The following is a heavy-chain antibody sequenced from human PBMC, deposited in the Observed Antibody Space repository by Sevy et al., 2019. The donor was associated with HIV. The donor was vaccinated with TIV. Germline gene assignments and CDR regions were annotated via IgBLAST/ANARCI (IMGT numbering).Heavy chain of an antibody. D-gene: IGHD3-10*02. CDR3: ARAVTVVRGVIGDFDY. CDR2: TYYRSKWYN. Sequence: SQTLSLTFAISGDSVSSNSAAWNWIRQSPSRGLEWLGRTYYRSKWYNDYAVSVKSRITINPDTSKNQFSLQLNSVTPEDTAVYYCARAVTVVRGVIGDFDYWGQGTLVTVSS. V-gene: IGHV6-1*01. CDR1: GDSVSSNSAA. J-gene: IGHJ4*02.